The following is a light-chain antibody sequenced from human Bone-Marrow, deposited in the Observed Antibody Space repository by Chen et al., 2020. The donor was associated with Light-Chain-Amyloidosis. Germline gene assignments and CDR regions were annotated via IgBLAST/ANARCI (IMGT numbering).Light chain of an antibody. J-gene: IGKJ2*01. Sequence: DIQMTQSPSSLSASVGDRVTITCRASQSISRYLHWYQQKPGKAPKLLIYLASSLQSGVPSTFSGSGSGTDFTLTISSLQPEDFATYYCQQSYSTPPMYTFGQGTKLEIK. CDR3: QQSYSTPPMYT. CDR1: QSISRY. V-gene: IGKV1-39*01. CDR2: LAS.